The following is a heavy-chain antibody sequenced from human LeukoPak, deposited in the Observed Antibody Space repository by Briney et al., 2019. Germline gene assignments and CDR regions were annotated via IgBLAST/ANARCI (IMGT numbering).Heavy chain of an antibody. V-gene: IGHV3-48*04. CDR2: ISSSGSTI. CDR3: ARETDPRDFWSGYYLGYYYYYMDV. J-gene: IGHJ6*03. D-gene: IGHD3-3*01. CDR1: GFTFSSYS. Sequence: GGSLRLSCTASGFTFSSYSMNWVRQAPGKGLEWVSYISSSGSTIYYADSVKGRFTISRDNAKNSLYLQMNSLRAEDTAVYYCARETDPRDFWSGYYLGYYYYYMDVWGKGTTVTVSS.